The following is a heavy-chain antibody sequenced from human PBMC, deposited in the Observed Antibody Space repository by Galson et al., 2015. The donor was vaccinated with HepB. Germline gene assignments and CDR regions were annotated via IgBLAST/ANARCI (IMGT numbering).Heavy chain of an antibody. CDR3: ARVTSGYDYNYYYYGMDV. V-gene: IGHV1-8*01. CDR2: MNPNSGNT. J-gene: IGHJ6*02. CDR1: GYTFTSYD. Sequence: SCKASGYTFTSYDINWVRQATGQGLEWMGWMNPNSGNTGYAQKFQGRVTMTRNTSISTAYMELSSLRSEDTAVYYCARVTSGYDYNYYYYGMDVWGQGTTVTVSS. D-gene: IGHD5-12*01.